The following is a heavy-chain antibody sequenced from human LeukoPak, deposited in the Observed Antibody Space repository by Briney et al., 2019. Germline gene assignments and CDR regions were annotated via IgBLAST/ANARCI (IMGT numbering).Heavy chain of an antibody. CDR1: RFTFSAYW. J-gene: IGHJ4*02. CDR2: VKQDGSEK. CDR3: ARRGSSAWHFDY. V-gene: IGHV3-7*01. D-gene: IGHD3-10*01. Sequence: GGSLRLSCAASRFTFSAYWLNWVRQAPGKGPEWVANVKQDGSEKYYVDSVKGRFTISRDNARNSLYLQMNSLRVDDTAVYYCARRGSSAWHFDYWGQGTLVTVSS.